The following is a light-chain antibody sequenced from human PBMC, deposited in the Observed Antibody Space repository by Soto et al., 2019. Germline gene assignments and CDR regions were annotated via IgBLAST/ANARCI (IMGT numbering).Light chain of an antibody. J-gene: IGLJ2*01. CDR2: GNS. Sequence: QSVLTQPPSVSGAPGQRVTISCTGSSSNIGAGYDVHWYQQLPGTAPKLLIYGNSNRPSGVPDRFSGSKSGTSASLAITGLKAEYEADYYCQSYDSSLSAVVFGGGTQLTVL. CDR1: SSNIGAGYD. CDR3: QSYDSSLSAVV. V-gene: IGLV1-40*01.